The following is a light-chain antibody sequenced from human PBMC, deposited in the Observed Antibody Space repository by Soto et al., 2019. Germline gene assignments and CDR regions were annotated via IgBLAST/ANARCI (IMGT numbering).Light chain of an antibody. J-gene: IGKJ4*01. CDR2: HKS. CDR3: RPYDSGPLA. CDR1: QSISDN. V-gene: IGKV3-15*01. Sequence: IGMTQSACALSVSPGESATVSCRASQSISDNLAWYQQKPGLAPRLLIYHKSTRATGVPARFIGSGSGTEFSLTISVLQSEDSAVYSSRPYDSGPLACGG.